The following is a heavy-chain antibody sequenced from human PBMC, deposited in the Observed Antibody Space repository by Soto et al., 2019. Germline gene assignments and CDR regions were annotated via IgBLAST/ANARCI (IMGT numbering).Heavy chain of an antibody. J-gene: IGHJ6*02. D-gene: IGHD3-9*01. Sequence: EVQLVESGGGLVQPGGSLRLSCAASGFTLSSYDIHWVRQATVEGLAWVSGIGSGGDTHYADSVKGRFIISREDGKNSLYLQMNNLRVGDTAVYYCTRKTPPTGMEVWGQGATVTVSS. V-gene: IGHV3-13*01. CDR2: IGSGGDT. CDR1: GFTLSSYD. CDR3: TRKTPPTGMEV.